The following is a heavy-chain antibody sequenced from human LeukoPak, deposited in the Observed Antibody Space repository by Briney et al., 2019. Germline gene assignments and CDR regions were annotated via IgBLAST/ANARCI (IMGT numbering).Heavy chain of an antibody. J-gene: IGHJ6*02. CDR2: INRSGST. CDR1: GGSFSGYY. V-gene: IGHV4-34*01. Sequence: PSETLSLTCAVYGGSFSGYYWSWIRQPPGKGLEWIGEINRSGSTNYNPSLKSRVTISVDTSKNQFSLKLSSVTAVDTAVYYCAWPRFRYGMDVWGQGTTVTVSS. CDR3: AWPRFRYGMDV.